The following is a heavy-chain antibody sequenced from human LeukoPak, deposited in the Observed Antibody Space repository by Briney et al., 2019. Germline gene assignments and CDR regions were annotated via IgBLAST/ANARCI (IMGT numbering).Heavy chain of an antibody. CDR2: ISYDGSNK. CDR3: ARIKTISAMVRGSEY. D-gene: IGHD3-10*01. CDR1: GFTFSSYA. V-gene: IGHV3-30-3*01. J-gene: IGHJ4*02. Sequence: GRSLRLSCAASGFTFSSYAMHWVRQAPGKGLEWVAVISYDGSNKYYADSVKGRFTISRDNSKNTLYLQMNSLRAEDTAVYYCARIKTISAMVRGSEYWGQGTLVTVSS.